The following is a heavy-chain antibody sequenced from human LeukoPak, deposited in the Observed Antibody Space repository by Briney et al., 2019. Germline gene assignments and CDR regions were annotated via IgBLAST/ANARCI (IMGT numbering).Heavy chain of an antibody. V-gene: IGHV3-64D*06. CDR2: IATNGGST. Sequence: GGSLRLSCSASGFTFSSYTMHWVRQAPGKGLEYVSGIATNGGSTYYADAVKGRFTIFRDNSKSTLYLQMSSLRVEDTAVYYCMKHLRGDPFDNWGQGTLVTVSS. D-gene: IGHD3-10*01. J-gene: IGHJ4*02. CDR3: MKHLRGDPFDN. CDR1: GFTFSSYT.